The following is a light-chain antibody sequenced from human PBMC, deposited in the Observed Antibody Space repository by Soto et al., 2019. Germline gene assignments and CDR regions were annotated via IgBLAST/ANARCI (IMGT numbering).Light chain of an antibody. V-gene: IGLV2-14*01. J-gene: IGLJ7*01. Sequence: QSALTQPASVSGSPGQSITISCTGTSSDLGSYNYVSWYQQYPGKAPKLIIFEVSNRPSGVSNRFSGSKSGNTASLTISGSQAGDEADYFCSSYTGSSSRYVFGSGTQQTVL. CDR2: EVS. CDR3: SSYTGSSSRYV. CDR1: SSDLGSYNY.